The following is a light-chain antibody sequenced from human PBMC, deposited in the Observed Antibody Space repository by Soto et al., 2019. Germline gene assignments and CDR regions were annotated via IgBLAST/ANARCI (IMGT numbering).Light chain of an antibody. V-gene: IGKV1-17*03. J-gene: IGKJ5*01. CDR3: LQHHSYPLT. Sequence: DIPMTQSPSVMSASVGDRVTITCRASQDISNYLAWFQQRPGRVPKRLIYAVASLLSGVPSRFSGSGSGTEFHLTISSLQPEDFATYYCLQHHSYPLTFGQGTRLEIK. CDR2: AVA. CDR1: QDISNY.